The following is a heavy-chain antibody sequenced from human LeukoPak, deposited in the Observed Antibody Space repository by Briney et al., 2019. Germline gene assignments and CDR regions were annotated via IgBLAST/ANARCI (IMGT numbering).Heavy chain of an antibody. J-gene: IGHJ4*02. Sequence: GGSLRLSCAASGFNLRSYWMHWVRQAPGKGLVWVLQISLVDGSSTYYADSLKGRFTISRDNAKNTLYLHMNSLRAEATALYYCVRGSSGWYGIDHWGQGTLVTVSS. CDR3: VRGSSGWYGIDH. CDR2: ISLVDGSST. CDR1: GFNLRSYW. V-gene: IGHV3-74*01. D-gene: IGHD6-19*01.